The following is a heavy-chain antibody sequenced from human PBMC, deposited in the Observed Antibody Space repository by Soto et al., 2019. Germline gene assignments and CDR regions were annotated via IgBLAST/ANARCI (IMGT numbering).Heavy chain of an antibody. CDR1: GGSISSSSYY. Sequence: SETLCLTCTVSGGSISSSSYYWGWIRQPPGKGLEWIGSIYYSGSTYYNPSLKSRVTISVDTSKNQFSLKLSSVTAADTAVYYCARELRFLEWLLSQYDYYMDVWGKGTTVTVSS. CDR2: IYYSGST. D-gene: IGHD3-3*01. CDR3: ARELRFLEWLLSQYDYYMDV. V-gene: IGHV4-39*02. J-gene: IGHJ6*03.